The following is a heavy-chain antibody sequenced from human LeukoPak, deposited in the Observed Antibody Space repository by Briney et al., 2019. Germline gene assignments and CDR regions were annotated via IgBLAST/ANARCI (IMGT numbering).Heavy chain of an antibody. CDR3: ARFVAMVRGMSV. Sequence: PGGSLRLSCAASGFTFSSYAMSWVRQAPGKGLEWISYITTTGSGKYYADSVRGRFTISRDSSNNSLYLQINSLRAEDTAVYYCARFVAMVRGMSVWGRGTLVTVSS. D-gene: IGHD3-10*01. CDR1: GFTFSSYA. CDR2: ITTTGSGK. V-gene: IGHV3-23*05. J-gene: IGHJ2*01.